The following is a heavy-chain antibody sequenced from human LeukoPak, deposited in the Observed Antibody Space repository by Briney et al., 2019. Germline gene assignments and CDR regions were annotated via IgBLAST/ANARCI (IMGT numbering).Heavy chain of an antibody. CDR2: INASGST. J-gene: IGHJ6*03. D-gene: IGHD2-2*01. CDR3: ARAKGYCSSTSCYGIDYYYYMDV. Sequence: SETLSLTCSVSGGSISSDYWSWIRQPAGKGLEWIGRINASGSTRYNPSLKSRVTMSADTSKNQFSLKLTSVTAADTAVYYCARAKGYCSSTSCYGIDYYYYMDVWGKGTTVTISS. CDR1: GGSISSDY. V-gene: IGHV4-4*07.